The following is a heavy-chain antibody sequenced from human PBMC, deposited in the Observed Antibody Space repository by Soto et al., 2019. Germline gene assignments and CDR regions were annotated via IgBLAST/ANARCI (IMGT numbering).Heavy chain of an antibody. V-gene: IGHV1-3*01. CDR1: GYTFTSYA. J-gene: IGHJ6*02. CDR2: INAGNGNT. Sequence: GASVKVSCKASGYTFTSYAMHWVRQAPGQRLEWMGWINAGNGNTKYSQKFQGRVTITRDTSASTAYMELGSLRSEDTAVYYCARGQPAGYYYYYGMDVWGQGTTVTVS. D-gene: IGHD2-2*01. CDR3: ARGQPAGYYYYYGMDV.